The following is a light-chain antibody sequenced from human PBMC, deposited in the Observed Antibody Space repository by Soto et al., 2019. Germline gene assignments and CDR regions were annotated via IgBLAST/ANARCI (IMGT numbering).Light chain of an antibody. Sequence: EIVLTQSPGTLSLSPGDRATLSCRASQSISSNYLAWYQQKPGQAPRLLIHGASSRATGIPDRFSGSGSGSDFTLTITRLEPEDFAVYYCQQYGNSPRGTFGQGTKV. V-gene: IGKV3-20*01. CDR1: QSISSNY. J-gene: IGKJ1*01. CDR2: GAS. CDR3: QQYGNSPRGT.